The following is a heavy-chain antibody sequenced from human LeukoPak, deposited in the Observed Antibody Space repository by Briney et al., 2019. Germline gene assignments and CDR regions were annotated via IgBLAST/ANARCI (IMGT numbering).Heavy chain of an antibody. CDR3: ARLKAPIAAAGLQRFDY. CDR1: GESFSDYY. V-gene: IGHV4-34*01. CDR2: LNHVGRT. Sequence: SETLSLTCRVYGESFSDYYCAWIRQPPGKGLEWIGELNHVGRTTYNPSLKSRVTISVDTSKNQFSLKLSSVTAADTAVYYCARLKAPIAAAGLQRFDYWGQGTLVTVSS. D-gene: IGHD6-13*01. J-gene: IGHJ4*02.